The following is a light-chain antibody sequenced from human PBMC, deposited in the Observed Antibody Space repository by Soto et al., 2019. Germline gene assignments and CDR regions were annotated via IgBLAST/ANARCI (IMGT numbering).Light chain of an antibody. V-gene: IGLV1-40*01. CDR1: NSNIGAGYD. CDR2: GNT. CDR3: QSYDTSLSGPYVV. J-gene: IGLJ2*01. Sequence: QSVLTQPPSVSGAPGQRVTISCTGSNSNIGAGYDVQWYQQLPGTAPKLLIQGNTNRPSGVPDRFSGSRSGTSASLAITGLQPEDEADYYCQSYDTSLSGPYVVFGGGTKLTVL.